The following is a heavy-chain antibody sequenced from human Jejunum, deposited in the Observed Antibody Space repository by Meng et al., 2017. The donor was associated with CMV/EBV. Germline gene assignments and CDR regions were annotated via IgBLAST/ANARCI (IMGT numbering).Heavy chain of an antibody. CDR2: IYSRSTRT. J-gene: IGHJ4*02. CDR3: AKSTVLMVYASDY. Sequence: ASGFTFNNYGMYWVRHAPGKGLEWVSTIYSRSTRTYYADSVRGRFTISRDDSKNTLYLQMDSLRAEDTAVYYCAKSTVLMVYASDYWGQGTLVTVSS. V-gene: IGHV3-23*03. D-gene: IGHD2-8*01. CDR1: GFTFNNYG.